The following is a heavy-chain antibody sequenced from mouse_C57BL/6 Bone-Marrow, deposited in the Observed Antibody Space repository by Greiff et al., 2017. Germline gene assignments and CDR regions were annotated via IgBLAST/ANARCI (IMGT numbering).Heavy chain of an antibody. CDR3: ARDIYYYGSSYVRWYFDV. CDR2: ISDGGSYT. Sequence: EVQRVESGGGLVKPGGSLKLSCAASGFTFSSYAMSWVRQTPEKRLEWVATISDGGSYTYYPDNVKGRFTISRDNAKNNLYLQMSHLKSEDTAMYYCARDIYYYGSSYVRWYFDVWGTGTTVTVSS. J-gene: IGHJ1*03. D-gene: IGHD1-1*01. V-gene: IGHV5-4*01. CDR1: GFTFSSYA.